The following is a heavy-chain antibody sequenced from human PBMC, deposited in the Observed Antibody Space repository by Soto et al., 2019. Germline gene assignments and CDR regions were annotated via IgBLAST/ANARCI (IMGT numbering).Heavy chain of an antibody. J-gene: IGHJ5*02. CDR3: ARDMDHGGIVVVPAAS. D-gene: IGHD2-2*01. CDR2: INPSGGST. CDR1: GYTFTSYY. Sequence: ASVKVSCKASGYTFTSYYMHWVRQAPGQGLEWMGIINPSGGSTSYAQKFQGRVTMTRDTSTSTVYMELSSLRSEDTAVYYCARDMDHGGIVVVPAASWGQGTLVTVSS. V-gene: IGHV1-46*01.